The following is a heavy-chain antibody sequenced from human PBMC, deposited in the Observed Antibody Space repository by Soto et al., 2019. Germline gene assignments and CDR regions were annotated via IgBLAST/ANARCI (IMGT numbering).Heavy chain of an antibody. CDR2: IYYSGST. Sequence: SETLSLTCTVSGGSISSYYWSWIRQPPGKGLEWIGYIYYSGSTNYNPSLKSRVTISVDTSKNQFSLKLSSVTAADTAVYYCARDHPYDILTGYSYYYXMDGWGKGTTVTVSS. CDR1: GGSISSYY. CDR3: ARDHPYDILTGYSYYYXMDG. V-gene: IGHV4-59*01. D-gene: IGHD3-9*01. J-gene: IGHJ6*03.